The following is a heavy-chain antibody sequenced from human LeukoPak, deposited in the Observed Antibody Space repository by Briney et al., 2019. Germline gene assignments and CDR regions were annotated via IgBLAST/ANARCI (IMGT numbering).Heavy chain of an antibody. CDR3: ARGYCSSTSCLYYYYYMDV. D-gene: IGHD2-2*01. Sequence: SVKVSCKASGGTFSSYAISWVRQAPGQGLEWMGGIIPIFGTANYAQKLQGRVTITADESTSTAYMELSSLRSEDTAVYYCARGYCSSTSCLYYYYYMDVWGKGTTVTVSS. CDR2: IIPIFGTA. CDR1: GGTFSSYA. V-gene: IGHV1-69*13. J-gene: IGHJ6*03.